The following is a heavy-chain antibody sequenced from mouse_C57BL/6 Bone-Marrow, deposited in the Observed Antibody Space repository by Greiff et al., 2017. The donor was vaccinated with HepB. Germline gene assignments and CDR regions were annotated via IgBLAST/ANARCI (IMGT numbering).Heavy chain of an antibody. CDR3: ARMVTYAMDY. CDR1: GFTFSSYA. D-gene: IGHD2-3*01. V-gene: IGHV5-4*01. Sequence: EVQLVESGGGLVKPGGSLKLSCAASGFTFSSYAMSWVRQTPEKRLEWVATISAGGSYTYYPDNVKGRFTISRDNAKNNLYLQMSHLKSEDTAMYYCARMVTYAMDYWGQGTSVTVSS. J-gene: IGHJ4*01. CDR2: ISAGGSYT.